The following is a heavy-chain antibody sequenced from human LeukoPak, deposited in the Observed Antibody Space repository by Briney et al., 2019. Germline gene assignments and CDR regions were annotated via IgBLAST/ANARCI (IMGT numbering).Heavy chain of an antibody. V-gene: IGHV3-7*03. J-gene: IGHJ4*02. D-gene: IGHD3-22*01. CDR2: IKEDGSEK. CDR3: ARDRGVVGNFDY. CDR1: GFTLRSYW. Sequence: GGSLRLSCAAFGFTLRSYWMSWVGKAPGKGLEWVANIKEDGSEKYYVDSVKGRFTISRDNAKNSLYLEMNSLRAEDTALYYCARDRGVVGNFDYWGQGTLVTVSS.